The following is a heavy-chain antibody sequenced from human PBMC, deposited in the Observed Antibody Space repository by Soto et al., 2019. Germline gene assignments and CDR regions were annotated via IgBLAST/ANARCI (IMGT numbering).Heavy chain of an antibody. CDR1: GFTFSSYG. J-gene: IGHJ6*02. CDR3: AKDRLRGGFLTTATTRGIDL. Sequence: QVQLVESGGGVVQPGRSLRLSCAASGFTFSSYGMHWVRQAPGKGLEWVALISYDGSNKYYVDSVKGRFTISRDNSKNSLFLQMNRLRAGDTAVNYCAKDRLRGGFLTTATTRGIDLWGQGTTVTVSS. CDR2: ISYDGSNK. D-gene: IGHD1-26*01. V-gene: IGHV3-30*18.